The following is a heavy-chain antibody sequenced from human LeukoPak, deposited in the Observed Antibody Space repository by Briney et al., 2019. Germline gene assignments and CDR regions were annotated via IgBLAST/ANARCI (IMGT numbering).Heavy chain of an antibody. D-gene: IGHD6-13*01. Sequence: GESLRISCKGSGYKFTNNWIGWVRQMPGKGLEWMGIIYPGDSDTKYSPSFQGQVTISADKSISTAYLQWSSLKASDTAMYYCARIAAAGTGYYYYYGMDVWGQGTTVTVSS. CDR1: GYKFTNNW. V-gene: IGHV5-51*01. CDR3: ARIAAAGTGYYYYYGMDV. CDR2: IYPGDSDT. J-gene: IGHJ6*02.